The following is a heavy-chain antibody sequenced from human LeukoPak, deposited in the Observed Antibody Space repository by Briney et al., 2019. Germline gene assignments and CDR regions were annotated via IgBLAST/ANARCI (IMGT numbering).Heavy chain of an antibody. V-gene: IGHV4-59*13. D-gene: IGHD6-13*01. J-gene: IGHJ4*02. CDR2: IYYSDNS. Sequence: SETLSLTCAVSGASISSSYWIWIRQSPDKGLEWIGYIYYSDNSYYNPSSESRVSISVDTSKNQFSLKVTSVTAADTAVYYCARGGSSWYDYWGQGTLVTVSS. CDR3: ARGGSSWYDY. CDR1: GASISSSY.